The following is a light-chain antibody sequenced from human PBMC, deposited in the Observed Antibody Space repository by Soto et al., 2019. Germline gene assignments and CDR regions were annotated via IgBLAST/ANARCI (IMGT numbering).Light chain of an antibody. CDR2: DVS. V-gene: IGLV2-14*01. CDR3: TSYTISSTLRYV. J-gene: IGLJ1*01. CDR1: SSDVGAYKY. Sequence: QSALTQPASVSGSPGQSITISCTGTSSDVGAYKYVSWYQQHPGKAPRLMMYDVSNRPSGVSTRFSGSKSGNTASLTISGLQAEDEADYYCTSYTISSTLRYVFGTGTKLTVL.